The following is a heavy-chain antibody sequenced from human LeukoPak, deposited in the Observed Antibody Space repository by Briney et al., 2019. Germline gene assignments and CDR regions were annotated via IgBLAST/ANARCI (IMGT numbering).Heavy chain of an antibody. Sequence: GGSLRLSCAASGFTFSSYSMNWVRQAPGKGLEWVSSISSSSSYIYYADSVKGRFTISRDNAKNSLYLQMNSLRAEDTAVYYCARDRYDILTGSWYAFDIWGQGTMVTVSS. D-gene: IGHD3-9*01. J-gene: IGHJ3*02. CDR2: ISSSSSYI. CDR3: ARDRYDILTGSWYAFDI. CDR1: GFTFSSYS. V-gene: IGHV3-21*01.